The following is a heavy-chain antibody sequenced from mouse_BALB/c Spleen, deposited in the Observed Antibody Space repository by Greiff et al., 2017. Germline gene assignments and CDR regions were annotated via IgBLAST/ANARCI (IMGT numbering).Heavy chain of an antibody. CDR1: GFNIKDSY. V-gene: IGHV14-3*02. J-gene: IGHJ4*01. CDR3: AKYGNPSYAMDY. Sequence: VQLQQSGAELVKPGASVKLSCTASGFNIKDSYMHWVKQRPEQGLEWIGRIDPANGNTKYDPKFQGKATITADTSSNTAYLQLSSLTSEDTAVYYCAKYGNPSYAMDYWGQGTSVTVSS. CDR2: IDPANGNT. D-gene: IGHD2-10*02.